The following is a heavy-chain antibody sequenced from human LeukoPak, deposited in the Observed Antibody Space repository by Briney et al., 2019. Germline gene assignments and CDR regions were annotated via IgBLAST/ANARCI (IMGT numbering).Heavy chain of an antibody. Sequence: SETLSLTCAVYGGSFNGYYWSWIRQPPGKGLEWIGEINHSGSTNYNPSLKSRITISVDTSKNQFSLKLSSVTAADTAVYYCARVPYYYDSSGYYYADYWGQGTLVTVSS. CDR2: INHSGST. V-gene: IGHV4-34*01. J-gene: IGHJ4*02. CDR1: GGSFNGYY. CDR3: ARVPYYYDSSGYYYADY. D-gene: IGHD3-22*01.